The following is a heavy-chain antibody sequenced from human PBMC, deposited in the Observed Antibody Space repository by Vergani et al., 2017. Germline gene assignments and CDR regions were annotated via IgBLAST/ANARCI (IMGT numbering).Heavy chain of an antibody. J-gene: IGHJ3*02. D-gene: IGHD2-15*01. CDR1: GFTFSSYW. CDR3: AKARYCSGGSCYLLDI. V-gene: IGHV3-74*01. Sequence: EVQLVESGGGLVQPGGSLRLSCAASGFTFSSYWMHWVRQAPGKGLVWVSGISWNSGSRGYADSVKGRFTISRDNAKNSLYLQMNSLRAEDTALYYCAKARYCSGGSCYLLDIWGQGTMVTVSS. CDR2: ISWNSGSR.